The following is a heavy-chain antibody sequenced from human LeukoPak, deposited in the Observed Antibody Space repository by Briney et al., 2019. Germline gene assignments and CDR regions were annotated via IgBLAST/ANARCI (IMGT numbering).Heavy chain of an antibody. V-gene: IGHV4-34*01. CDR1: GGSFSSYY. CDR2: IDPGGGA. CDR3: ARDPNGDYD. Sequence: SETLSLTCPVYGGSFSSYYWSWIRQPPGKGLEWIGEIDPGGGANYNPSLKSRVTMSVDTSKNQLSLKLSSVTAADTAVYYCARDPNGDYDWGQGTLVTVSS. D-gene: IGHD4-17*01. J-gene: IGHJ4*02.